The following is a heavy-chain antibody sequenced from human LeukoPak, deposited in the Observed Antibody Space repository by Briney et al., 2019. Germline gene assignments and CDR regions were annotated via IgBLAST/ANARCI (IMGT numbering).Heavy chain of an antibody. J-gene: IGHJ3*02. CDR1: GFIFSTYN. CDR2: ISTSSSYI. D-gene: IGHD2-15*01. CDR3: ARGLDVVSASNDAFDI. V-gene: IGHV3-21*01. Sequence: GGSLRLSCAASGFIFSTYNMNWVRQAPGKGLEWVSSISTSSSYIYYADSVKGRVTISRDNAKKSLYLQMNSLRAEDTAVYYCARGLDVVSASNDAFDIWGQGTMVTVSS.